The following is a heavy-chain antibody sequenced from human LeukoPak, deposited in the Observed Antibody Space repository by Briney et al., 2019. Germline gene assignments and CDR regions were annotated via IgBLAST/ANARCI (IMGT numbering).Heavy chain of an antibody. CDR2: ISYDGSNK. Sequence: GGSLRLSCAASGFTFSSYGMHWVRQAPGKGVEGGAVISYDGSNKYYADSVKGRFTISRDNSKNTLYLQMNSLRAEDTAVYYCAILDTAMGDHDAFDIWGQGTMVTVSS. J-gene: IGHJ3*02. CDR3: AILDTAMGDHDAFDI. D-gene: IGHD5-18*01. CDR1: GFTFSSYG. V-gene: IGHV3-30*03.